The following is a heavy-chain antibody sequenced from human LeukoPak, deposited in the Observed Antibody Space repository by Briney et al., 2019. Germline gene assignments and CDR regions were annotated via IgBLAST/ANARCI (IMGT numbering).Heavy chain of an antibody. CDR3: ATEPASSGWFDP. V-gene: IGHV3-23*01. CDR2: ISDTGGRT. D-gene: IGHD6-19*01. Sequence: GGSLRLSCAASGFTFSSYAMSWVRQASGKGLEWVSAISDTGGRTYYADSVKGRFTISRDNSKNTLYLQMNSLRAEDTAVYYCATEPASSGWFDPWGQGTLVAVSS. CDR1: GFTFSSYA. J-gene: IGHJ5*02.